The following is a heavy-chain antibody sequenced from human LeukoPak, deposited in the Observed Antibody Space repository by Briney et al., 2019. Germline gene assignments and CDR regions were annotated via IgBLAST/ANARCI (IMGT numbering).Heavy chain of an antibody. CDR1: GGSISPLY. J-gene: IGHJ4*02. D-gene: IGHD4-23*01. CDR3: ASGTVVTLDY. Sequence: SETLSLTCTVSGGSISPLYWDWIRQPPGKGLEFIGYIYYSGTTNYNPSLRSRVTLSVDTSKNQFSLKLSSVTAADTAVYYCASGTVVTLDYWGQGTLVTVSS. CDR2: IYYSGTT. V-gene: IGHV4-59*08.